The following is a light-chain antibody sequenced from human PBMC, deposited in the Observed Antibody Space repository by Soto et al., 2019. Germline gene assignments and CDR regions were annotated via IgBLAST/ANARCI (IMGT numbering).Light chain of an antibody. CDR2: GAS. Sequence: DIQMTQSPSYLSASVGGTVTITCRASQNIDNYLNWYQHEPGKAPKLLIYGASTLQSGVPSRFSGSGSGTDFTLTVTSLQPEDFATYYFQQSSSTPLTFGPGTTV. CDR3: QQSSSTPLT. CDR1: QNIDNY. J-gene: IGKJ3*01. V-gene: IGKV1-39*01.